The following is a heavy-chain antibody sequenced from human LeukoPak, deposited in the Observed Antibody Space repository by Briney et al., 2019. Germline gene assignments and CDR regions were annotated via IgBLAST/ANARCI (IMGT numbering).Heavy chain of an antibody. CDR2: INHSGST. CDR3: ARGGELLFDY. Sequence: ASETLSLTCAVYGGSFSGYYWSWIRQPPGKGLEWIGEINHSGSTNYNPSLKSRVTISVDTSKNQFSLKLSSVTAADTAVYYCARGGELLFDYWGQGTLVTVSS. J-gene: IGHJ4*02. V-gene: IGHV4-34*01. D-gene: IGHD1-7*01. CDR1: GGSFSGYY.